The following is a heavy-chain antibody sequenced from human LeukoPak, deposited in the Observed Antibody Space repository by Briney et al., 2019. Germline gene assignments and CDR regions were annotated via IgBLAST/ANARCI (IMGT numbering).Heavy chain of an antibody. CDR3: AREGSAYCGGDCYDNWFDP. Sequence: SETLSLTCTVSGGSISSYYWSWIRQPPGKGLEWIGYIYYSGSTNYNPSLKSRVTISVDTSKNQFSLKLSSVTAADTAAYYCAREGSAYCGGDCYDNWFDPWGQGTLVTVSS. CDR1: GGSISSYY. J-gene: IGHJ5*02. CDR2: IYYSGST. D-gene: IGHD2-21*02. V-gene: IGHV4-59*01.